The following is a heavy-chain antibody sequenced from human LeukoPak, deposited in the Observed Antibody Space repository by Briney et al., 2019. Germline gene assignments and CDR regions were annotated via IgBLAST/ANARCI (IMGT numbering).Heavy chain of an antibody. D-gene: IGHD6-25*01. CDR1: GGSISSSNW. V-gene: IGHV4-4*02. J-gene: IGHJ3*02. CDR3: ARRPQRVGAFDI. Sequence: SETLSLTCAVSGGSISSSNWWSWVRQPPGKGLEWIGEIYHSGSTNYNPSLKSRVTISVDTSKNQFSLKLSSVTAADTAVYYCARRPQRVGAFDIWGQGTMVTVSS. CDR2: IYHSGST.